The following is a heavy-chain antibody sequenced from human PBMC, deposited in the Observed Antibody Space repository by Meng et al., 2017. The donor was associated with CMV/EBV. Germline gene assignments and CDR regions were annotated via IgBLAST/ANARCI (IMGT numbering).Heavy chain of an antibody. CDR1: GYTFTSYD. J-gene: IGHJ6*02. CDR2: MNPNSGNT. Sequence: ASVKVSCKASGYTFTSYDINWVRQATGQGLEWMGWMNPNSGNTGYAQKFQGRVTMTRDTSTSTVYMELSSLRSEDTAVYYCARDLTTDTAMVTGYYYGMDVWGQGTTVTVSS. V-gene: IGHV1-8*02. D-gene: IGHD5-18*01. CDR3: ARDLTTDTAMVTGYYYGMDV.